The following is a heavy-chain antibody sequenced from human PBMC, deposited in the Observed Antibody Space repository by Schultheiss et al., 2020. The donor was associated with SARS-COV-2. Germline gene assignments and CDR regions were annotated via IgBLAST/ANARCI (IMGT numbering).Heavy chain of an antibody. CDR2: ISGSGGST. Sequence: GGSLRLSCAASGFTFSSYWMHWVRQAPGKGLEWVSAISGSGGSTYYADSVKGRFTISRDNAKNSLYLQMNSLRAEDTAVYYCARAVDIVVVPAEEPDYYYGMDVWGQGTTVTVSS. CDR3: ARAVDIVVVPAEEPDYYYGMDV. CDR1: GFTFSSYW. J-gene: IGHJ6*02. V-gene: IGHV3-21*04. D-gene: IGHD2-2*01.